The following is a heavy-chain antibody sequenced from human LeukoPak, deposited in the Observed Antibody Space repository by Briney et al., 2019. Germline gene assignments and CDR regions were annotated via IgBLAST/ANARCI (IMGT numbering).Heavy chain of an antibody. CDR1: GFTVSSNY. V-gene: IGHV3-33*06. Sequence: GGPLRLSCAASGFTVSSNYMSWVRQAPGKGLEWVAVIWYDGSNKYYADSVKGRFTISRDNSKNTLYLQMNSLRAEDTAVYYCAKDPGDGYTIDYWGQGTLVTVSS. CDR2: IWYDGSNK. J-gene: IGHJ4*02. D-gene: IGHD5-24*01. CDR3: AKDPGDGYTIDY.